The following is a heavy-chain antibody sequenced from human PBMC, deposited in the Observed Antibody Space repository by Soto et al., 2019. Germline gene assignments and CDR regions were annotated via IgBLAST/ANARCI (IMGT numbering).Heavy chain of an antibody. CDR3: ARDSDSRMIREIITDDFDF. D-gene: IGHD3-10*01. Sequence: QVQLVESGGGVVQTGRSLRLSCAASGFTFSRHGMHWVRQAPGKGLEWVAVVTYDGSNKYYSDSVKGRFTISRDSSKNTLYLEMNSLRPEDTAVYYCARDSDSRMIREIITDDFDFSGQVTLVTVSS. CDR2: VTYDGSNK. V-gene: IGHV3-30-3*01. CDR1: GFTFSRHG. J-gene: IGHJ4*02.